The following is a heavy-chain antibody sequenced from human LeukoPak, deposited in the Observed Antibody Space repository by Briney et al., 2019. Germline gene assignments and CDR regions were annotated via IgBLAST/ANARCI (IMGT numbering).Heavy chain of an antibody. Sequence: SVKLSCKSSGSTFTGYYMHWGRQAPGPGLGWMWWINLNSGGTNNAKKSQGRGTMTRDTSTSTAYMELSRPRSDAAAAYYYSRYSIGYLDWLSWPGGFYYGGQGTLATVSS. V-gene: IGHV1-2*02. CDR1: GSTFTGYY. J-gene: IGHJ4*02. D-gene: IGHD3-9*01. CDR3: SRYSIGYLDWLSWPGGFYY. CDR2: INLNSGGT.